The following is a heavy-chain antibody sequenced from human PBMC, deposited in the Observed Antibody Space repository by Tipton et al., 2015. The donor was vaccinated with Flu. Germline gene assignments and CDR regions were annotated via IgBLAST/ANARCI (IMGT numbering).Heavy chain of an antibody. J-gene: IGHJ5*02. V-gene: IGHV4-4*07. CDR1: GGSINGFY. CDR3: VKNGDSNWFDP. D-gene: IGHD2-8*01. Sequence: LSLTCSVSGGSINGFYWSWIRQPAGKGLEWIGRIHSSGNTNYNPSLKSRVTMSADTSKNQFSLKLTSVTAADTAIYYCVKNGDSNWFDPWGQGTLVTVSS. CDR2: IHSSGNT.